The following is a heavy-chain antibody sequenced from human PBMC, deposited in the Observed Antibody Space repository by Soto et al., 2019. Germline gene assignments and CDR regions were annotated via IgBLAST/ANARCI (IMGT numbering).Heavy chain of an antibody. J-gene: IGHJ6*04. D-gene: IGHD2-15*01. Sequence: QVQLVQSGDEVRKPGSSVKVSCKASGYIFVNYGIAWVRQAPGQGLEWMGWISPYSGNTHYASKVQGRLTMTTDTSMRTAYMDLGSVTYDDTAVYYCAMEDNYVTPTRQEVWGEETTVTVSS. CDR3: AMEDNYVTPTRQEV. V-gene: IGHV1-18*01. CDR1: GYIFVNYG. CDR2: ISPYSGNT.